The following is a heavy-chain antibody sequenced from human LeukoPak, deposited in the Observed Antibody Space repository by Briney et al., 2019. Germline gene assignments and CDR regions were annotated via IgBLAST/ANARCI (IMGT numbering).Heavy chain of an antibody. CDR1: GGSFSGYY. CDR2: INHSGST. D-gene: IGHD3-3*01. CDR3: ARALQYDFWSGYYFLDY. Sequence: SETLSLTCAVYGGSFSGYYWSWIRQPPGKGLEWIGEINHSGSTNYNPSLKSRVTISVDTSKNQFSLKLSSVTAADTAVYYCARALQYDFWSGYYFLDYWGQGTLVTVSS. J-gene: IGHJ4*02. V-gene: IGHV4-34*01.